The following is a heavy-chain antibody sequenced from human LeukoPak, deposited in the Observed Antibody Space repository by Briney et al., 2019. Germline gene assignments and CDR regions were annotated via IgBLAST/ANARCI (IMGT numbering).Heavy chain of an antibody. CDR2: ISSSGSGTYI. CDR1: GFTFGSFS. D-gene: IGHD5/OR15-5a*01. V-gene: IGHV3-21*01. J-gene: IGHJ4*02. Sequence: GGSLRLSCAASGFTFGSFSMTWVRQAPGKGLEWVSTISSSGSGTYIYYADSVKGRFTISRDNAKTSLYLQMNSLRAEDTAVYYCARGDGVYVYWGQGTLVTVSS. CDR3: ARGDGVYVY.